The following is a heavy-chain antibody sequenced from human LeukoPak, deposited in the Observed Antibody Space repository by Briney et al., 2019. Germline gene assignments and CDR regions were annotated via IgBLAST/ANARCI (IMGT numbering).Heavy chain of an antibody. Sequence: TSETLSLTCTVSGGSISGSYWSWVRQPAGKGLEWIGRIFLRGSTNYNTSLKSRVTMSVDTSKSQFSLKLSSVTAADTAVYYCARAVWNYLDLWGQGILVTVSS. CDR2: IFLRGST. V-gene: IGHV4-4*07. CDR3: ARAVWNYLDL. D-gene: IGHD1-1*01. J-gene: IGHJ4*02. CDR1: GGSISGSY.